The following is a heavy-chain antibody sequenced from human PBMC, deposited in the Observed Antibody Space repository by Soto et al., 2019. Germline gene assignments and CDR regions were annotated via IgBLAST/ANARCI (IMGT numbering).Heavy chain of an antibody. J-gene: IGHJ6*02. Sequence: EVQLVESGGGLVQPGGSLRLSCAASGFIFSSYNMNWFRQAPGKGLEWISYITSSSSTIYYADSVKGRFIISRDNAKDSLYLQMNSLRAEDTAVYYCARVGSATITGARYYNGMDVWGQGTTVSVSS. CDR3: ARVGSATITGARYYNGMDV. CDR1: GFIFSSYN. CDR2: ITSSSSTI. V-gene: IGHV3-48*01. D-gene: IGHD1-26*01.